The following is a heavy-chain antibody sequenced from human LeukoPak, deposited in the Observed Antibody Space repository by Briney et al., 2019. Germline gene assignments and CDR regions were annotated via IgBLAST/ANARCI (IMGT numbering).Heavy chain of an antibody. CDR3: ARTPYGSGSIGWFDP. CDR1: GYTFTGYY. D-gene: IGHD3-10*01. Sequence: ASVKVSCKASGYTFTGYYMHWVRQAPGRGLEWMGWINPNTGATKNAQKFQGRVTMTRDTSISTAYMELSRLTSDDTAIYYCARTPYGSGSIGWFDPWGQGTLVTVSS. J-gene: IGHJ5*02. CDR2: INPNTGAT. V-gene: IGHV1-2*02.